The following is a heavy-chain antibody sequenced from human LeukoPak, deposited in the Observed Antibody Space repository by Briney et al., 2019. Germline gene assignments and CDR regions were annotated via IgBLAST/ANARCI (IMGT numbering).Heavy chain of an antibody. J-gene: IGHJ4*02. Sequence: SETLSLTCTVSGGSISSSTYYWGWIRQPPGKGLEWIGSLYYRGSTYYNPSLKSRVTISVDTSKNQFSLKLSSVTAADTAVYYCARDSSSWYDFDYWGQGTLVTVSS. D-gene: IGHD6-13*01. V-gene: IGHV4-39*07. CDR2: LYYRGST. CDR1: GGSISSSTYY. CDR3: ARDSSSWYDFDY.